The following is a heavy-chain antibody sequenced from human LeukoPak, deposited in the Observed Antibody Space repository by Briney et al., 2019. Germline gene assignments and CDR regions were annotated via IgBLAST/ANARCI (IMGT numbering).Heavy chain of an antibody. V-gene: IGHV4-38-2*02. CDR3: ARVNAPVATFDY. CDR1: GYSISSTYY. D-gene: IGHD1-1*01. CDR2: ISHSGST. J-gene: IGHJ4*02. Sequence: SETPSLTCTVSGYSISSTYYGAWIRQPPGMGLEWIATISHSGSTYYTPSLESRLTISLDTSRNHFSLRLSSVTAADTAVYYCARVNAPVATFDYWGLGTLVAVSS.